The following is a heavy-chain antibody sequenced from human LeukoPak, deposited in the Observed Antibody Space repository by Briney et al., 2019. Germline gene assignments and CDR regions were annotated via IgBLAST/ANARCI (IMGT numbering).Heavy chain of an antibody. V-gene: IGHV1-2*04. CDR2: INPNSGGT. D-gene: IGHD6-13*01. J-gene: IGHJ4*02. Sequence: ASVKVSCKASGYSFTSSYMHWVRQAPGQGLEWMGWINPNSGGTNYAQKFQGWVTMTRDTSISTAYMELSRLRSDDTAVYYCARDRAAAGKYYFDYWGQGTLVTVSS. CDR3: ARDRAAAGKYYFDY. CDR1: GYSFTSSY.